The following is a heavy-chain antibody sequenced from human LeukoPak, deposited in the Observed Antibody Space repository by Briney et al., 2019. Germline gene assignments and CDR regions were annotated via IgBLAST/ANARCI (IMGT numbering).Heavy chain of an antibody. Sequence: SGTLSLTCAVSGGSISSSNWWSWVRQPPGKGLEWIGETYHSGSTNYNPSLKGRVTISVDKSKNQFSLKLSSVTAADTAVYYCARLPIVVVPSTSFDIWGQGTMVTVSS. CDR1: GGSISSSNW. D-gene: IGHD2-2*01. V-gene: IGHV4-4*02. CDR3: ARLPIVVVPSTSFDI. CDR2: TYHSGST. J-gene: IGHJ3*02.